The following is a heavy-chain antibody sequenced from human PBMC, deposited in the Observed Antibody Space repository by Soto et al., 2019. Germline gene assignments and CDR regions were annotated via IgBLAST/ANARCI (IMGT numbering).Heavy chain of an antibody. D-gene: IGHD3-22*01. CDR3: ARCKADYYDSSGYCPFDY. V-gene: IGHV4-34*01. CDR2: INHSGST. J-gene: IGHJ4*02. Sequence: SETLSLTCAVYGGSFSGYYLSWIRQPPGKGLEWIGEINHSGSTNYNPSLKSRVTISVDTSKNQFSLKLSSVTAADTAVYYCARCKADYYDSSGYCPFDYWGQGTLVTVYS. CDR1: GGSFSGYY.